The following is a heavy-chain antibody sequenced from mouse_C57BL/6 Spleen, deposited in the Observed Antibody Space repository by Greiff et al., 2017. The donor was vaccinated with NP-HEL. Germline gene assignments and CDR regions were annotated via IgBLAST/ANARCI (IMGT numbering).Heavy chain of an antibody. CDR1: GYTFTDYY. V-gene: IGHV1-26*01. D-gene: IGHD2-2*01. CDR2: INPNNGGT. CDR3: AIYGYDGGMDY. Sequence: VQLQQSGPELVKPGASVKISCKASGYTFTDYYMNWVKQSHGKSLEWIGDINPNNGGTSYNQKFKGKATLTVDKSSSTAYMELRSLTSEDSAVYYCAIYGYDGGMDYWGQGTSVTVSS. J-gene: IGHJ4*01.